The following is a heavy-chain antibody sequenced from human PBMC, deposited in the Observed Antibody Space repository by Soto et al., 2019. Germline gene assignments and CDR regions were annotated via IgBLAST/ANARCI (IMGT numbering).Heavy chain of an antibody. CDR2: ISGSGGST. Sequence: GGSLRLSCAASGFTFSSYAMSWVRQAPGKGLEWVSAISGSGGSTYYADSVKGRFTISRDNSKNTLYLQMNSLRAEDTAVYYCAKAAGGEDTAMVLYYFDYWGQGPLVTASS. V-gene: IGHV3-23*01. CDR1: GFTFSSYA. CDR3: AKAAGGEDTAMVLYYFDY. D-gene: IGHD5-18*01. J-gene: IGHJ4*02.